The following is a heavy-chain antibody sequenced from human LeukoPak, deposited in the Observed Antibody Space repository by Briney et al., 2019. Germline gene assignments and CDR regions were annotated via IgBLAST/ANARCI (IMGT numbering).Heavy chain of an antibody. Sequence: GGSMRLSCAASGITFTNAWLTWVRQAPGKGLEWVGRVRTKGDGGAADYAAPVKGRFTISRDDSTKTLYLQMNSLKTEDTAVYYSTTDRMIYATNWAVSWFDPWGQGTPVTVSS. CDR2: VRTKGDGGAA. J-gene: IGHJ5*02. V-gene: IGHV3-15*01. D-gene: IGHD2-8*01. CDR3: TTDRMIYATNWAVSWFDP. CDR1: GITFTNAW.